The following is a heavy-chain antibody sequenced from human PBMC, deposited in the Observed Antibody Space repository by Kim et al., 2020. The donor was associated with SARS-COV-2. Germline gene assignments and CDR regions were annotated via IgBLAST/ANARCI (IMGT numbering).Heavy chain of an antibody. Sequence: SETLSLTCTVSGGSISSYYWSWIRQPPGKGLEWIGYIYYSGSTNYNPSLKSRVTISVDTSKNQFSLKLSSVTAADTAVYYCARDPRRWQQLTNYWYFDLWGRGTLVTVSS. CDR1: GGSISSYY. D-gene: IGHD3-9*01. J-gene: IGHJ2*01. CDR2: IYYSGST. CDR3: ARDPRRWQQLTNYWYFDL. V-gene: IGHV4-59*01.